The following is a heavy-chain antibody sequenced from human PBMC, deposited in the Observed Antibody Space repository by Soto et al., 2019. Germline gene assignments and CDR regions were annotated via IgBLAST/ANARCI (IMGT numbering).Heavy chain of an antibody. CDR3: ARESGGATATLDYYYFYMDV. Sequence: ASVKVSCKVSGYTLTELSMHWVRQAPGKGLEWMGGFDPEDGEANYAQKFQGRVTMTKDTSTSTAFMELSWLRSEDTAVYYCARESGGATATLDYYYFYMDVWGKGTTVTVSS. CDR2: FDPEDGEA. J-gene: IGHJ6*03. D-gene: IGHD5-12*01. CDR1: GYTLTELS. V-gene: IGHV1-24*01.